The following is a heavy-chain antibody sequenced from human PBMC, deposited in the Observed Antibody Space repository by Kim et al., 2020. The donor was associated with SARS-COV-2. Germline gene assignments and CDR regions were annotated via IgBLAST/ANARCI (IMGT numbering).Heavy chain of an antibody. Sequence: SETLSLTCPVSGGSISSYYWTWIRQPPGKGLEWIGYIHYSGNTNYNPSLKSRVTISVDTSKNQFSLKLNSVTAADTAVYYCARGTTSWTEGFFDYWGQGT. CDR1: GGSISSYY. CDR3: ARGTTSWTEGFFDY. D-gene: IGHD2-2*01. J-gene: IGHJ4*02. V-gene: IGHV4-59*01. CDR2: IHYSGNT.